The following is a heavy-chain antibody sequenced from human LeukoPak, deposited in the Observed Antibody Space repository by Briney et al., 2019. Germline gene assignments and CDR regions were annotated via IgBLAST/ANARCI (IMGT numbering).Heavy chain of an antibody. D-gene: IGHD3-16*02. J-gene: IGHJ4*02. CDR1: GFTFSSYA. CDR3: ARVRLGELSTIDY. CDR2: ISGSGGST. Sequence: PGGSLRLSCAASGFTFSSYAMSWVRQAPGKGLEWVSAISGSGGSTYYADSVKGWFTISRDNSKNTLYLQMNSLRAEDTAVYYCARVRLGELSTIDYWGQGTLVTVSS. V-gene: IGHV3-23*01.